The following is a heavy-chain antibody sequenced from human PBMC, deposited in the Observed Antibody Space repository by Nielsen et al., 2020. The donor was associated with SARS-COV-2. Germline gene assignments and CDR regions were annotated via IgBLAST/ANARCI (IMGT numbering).Heavy chain of an antibody. CDR3: ARGGYRQQLRRRFDP. CDR2: IYYSGST. V-gene: IGHV4-31*03. D-gene: IGHD6-13*01. Sequence: SETLSLTCTVSGGSISSGGYYWSWIRQHPGKGLEWIGYIYYSGSTYYNPSLKSRVTISVDTSKNQFSLKLSSVTAADTAVYYCARGGYRQQLRRRFDPWGQGTLVTVSS. J-gene: IGHJ5*02. CDR1: GGSISSGGYY.